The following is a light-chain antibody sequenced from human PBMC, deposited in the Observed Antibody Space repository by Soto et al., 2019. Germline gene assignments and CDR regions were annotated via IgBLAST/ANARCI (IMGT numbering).Light chain of an antibody. CDR3: LQDYNYPWT. CDR2: AAS. Sequence: AIQMTQSPSSLSASVGDRVTITCRASRDIKNNLGWDQQKPGKEPKLLIFAASTLQSGVPSRFSASESGTEFTLAISSLQPEDFETYYCLQDYNYPWTFGQGTKVE. CDR1: RDIKNN. V-gene: IGKV1-6*01. J-gene: IGKJ1*01.